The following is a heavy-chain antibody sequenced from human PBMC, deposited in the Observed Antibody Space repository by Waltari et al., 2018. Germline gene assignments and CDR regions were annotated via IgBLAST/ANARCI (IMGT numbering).Heavy chain of an antibody. Sequence: QVQLVQSGAAVKQPGASVQVSCKASGYTFTGYYMPWVRQAPGQGLEWMGRINPNSGGTNYAQKFQGRVTMTRDTSISTAYMELSRLRSDDTAVYYCAREWEGDYGDYWGQGTLVTVSS. V-gene: IGHV1-2*06. CDR2: INPNSGGT. CDR3: AREWEGDYGDY. D-gene: IGHD4-17*01. J-gene: IGHJ4*02. CDR1: GYTFTGYY.